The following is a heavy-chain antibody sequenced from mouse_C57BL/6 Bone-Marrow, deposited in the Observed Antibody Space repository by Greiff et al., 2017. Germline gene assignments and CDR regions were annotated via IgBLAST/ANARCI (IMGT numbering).Heavy chain of an antibody. D-gene: IGHD1-1*01. Sequence: QVQLQQPGAELVMPGASVKLSCKASGYTFTSYWMHWVKQRPGQGLEWIGEIDPSDSYTNYNQKFKGKSTLTVDKSSSTAYIQLSSLTSEDSAVYYCARERDYYGSSYGYAMDYWGKGTSVTVSS. CDR1: GYTFTSYW. V-gene: IGHV1-69*01. J-gene: IGHJ4*01. CDR2: IDPSDSYT. CDR3: ARERDYYGSSYGYAMDY.